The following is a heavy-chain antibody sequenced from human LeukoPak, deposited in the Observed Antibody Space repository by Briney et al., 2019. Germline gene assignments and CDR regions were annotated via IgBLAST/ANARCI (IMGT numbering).Heavy chain of an antibody. CDR1: GCTCSSYA. Sequence: PGGSLRLACAAAGCTCSSYARHWVGQALGKGLEWVAVISYDGSNKYYADSVKGRFTISRDNSKNTLYLQMNSLRAEDTAVYYCARNRGYSYGYGDYWGQGTLVTVSS. D-gene: IGHD5-18*01. J-gene: IGHJ4*02. CDR2: ISYDGSNK. V-gene: IGHV3-30*04. CDR3: ARNRGYSYGYGDY.